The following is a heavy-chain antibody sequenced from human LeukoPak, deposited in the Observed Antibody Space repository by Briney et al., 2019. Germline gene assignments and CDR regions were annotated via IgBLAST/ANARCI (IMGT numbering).Heavy chain of an antibody. CDR3: AALSRELYPEPDY. Sequence: GGPLRLSCAASGFTFSSYWMHWVRHAPGKGLVWVSRINSDGSSTSYADSVKGRFTISRDNAKNTLYLQMNSLRAEDTAVYYCAALSRELYPEPDYWGQGTLVTVSS. CDR2: INSDGSST. CDR1: GFTFSSYW. D-gene: IGHD1-14*01. J-gene: IGHJ4*02. V-gene: IGHV3-74*01.